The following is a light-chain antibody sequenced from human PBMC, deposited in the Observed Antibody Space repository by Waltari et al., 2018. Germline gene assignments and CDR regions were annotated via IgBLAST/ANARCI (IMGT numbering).Light chain of an antibody. CDR2: AAF. CDR1: QGIRND. J-gene: IGKJ4*01. CDR3: LQHNTYPLT. V-gene: IGKV1-17*01. Sequence: DIQMTQSPSSLSASVGDRVTIACRASQGIRNDLGWFQQKPRRAPKRLIYAAFRLQTGVPSRFSGSGFGTEFTLTISSLRPEDFAIYYCLQHNTYPLTFGGGTKVEV.